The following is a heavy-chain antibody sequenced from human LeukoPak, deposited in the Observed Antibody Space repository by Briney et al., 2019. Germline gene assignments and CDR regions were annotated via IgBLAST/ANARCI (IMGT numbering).Heavy chain of an antibody. V-gene: IGHV3-23*01. D-gene: IGHD4-23*01. Sequence: GGSLRLSCAAPGFTFSSYAMSWVRQAPGKGLEWVSAISGSGGSTYYADSVKGRFTISRDNSKNTLYLQMNSLRADDTAVYYCAKCRDYGGNRGDFDYWGQGTLVTVSS. J-gene: IGHJ4*02. CDR2: ISGSGGST. CDR1: GFTFSSYA. CDR3: AKCRDYGGNRGDFDY.